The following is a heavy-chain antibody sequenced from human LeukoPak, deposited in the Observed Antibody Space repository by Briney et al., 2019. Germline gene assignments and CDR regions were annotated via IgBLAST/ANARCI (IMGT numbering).Heavy chain of an antibody. CDR3: AADQGYGSGSYYWFDP. D-gene: IGHD3-10*01. CDR1: GFTFSNAW. CDR2: IKSKTDGGTT. V-gene: IGHV3-15*01. J-gene: IGHJ5*02. Sequence: GGSLRLSCAASGFTFSNAWMSWVRQAPGKGLEWVGRIKSKTDGGTTDYAAPVKGRFTSSRDDSKNTMYLQMNSLKTEDTAVYYCAADQGYGSGSYYWFDPWGQGTLVTVSS.